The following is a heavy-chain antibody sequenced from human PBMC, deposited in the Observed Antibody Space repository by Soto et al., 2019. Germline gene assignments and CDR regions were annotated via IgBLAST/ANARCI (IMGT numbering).Heavy chain of an antibody. Sequence: ASVKVSCKASGYTFTNYDINWVRQATGQGLEWMGWMNPNSGNTGYAQKFQGRVTMTRNTSISTAYMELSSLRSEDTAVYYCARGSILILRYFDWFKTFDPWGQGTLVTVSS. CDR2: MNPNSGNT. J-gene: IGHJ5*02. CDR3: ARGSILILRYFDWFKTFDP. CDR1: GYTFTNYD. D-gene: IGHD3-9*01. V-gene: IGHV1-8*01.